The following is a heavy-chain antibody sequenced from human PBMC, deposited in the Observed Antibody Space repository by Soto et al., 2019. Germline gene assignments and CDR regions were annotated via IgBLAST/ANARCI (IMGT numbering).Heavy chain of an antibody. J-gene: IGHJ4*02. CDR2: ISAYNGNT. D-gene: IGHD3-22*01. CDR3: ASALVTMIVVVAGGFDY. V-gene: IGHV1-18*01. CDR1: GYTFTSYG. Sequence: QVQLVQSGAEVKKPGASVKVSCKASGYTFTSYGISWVRQAPGQGLEWMGWISAYNGNTNYAQKLQGRVTMTTDTSTSTAYMELRSLRSDDTAVYYCASALVTMIVVVAGGFDYWGQGTLVTVSS.